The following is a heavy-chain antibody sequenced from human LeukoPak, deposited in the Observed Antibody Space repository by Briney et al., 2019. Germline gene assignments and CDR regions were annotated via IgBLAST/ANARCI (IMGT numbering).Heavy chain of an antibody. Sequence: PGRSLRLSCAASGFTFRTYGMHWVRQAPGKGLEWVVAVSDDGNNKDYADSVKGRVTISRDNSKNTLYVQMNSLRVEDTAVYYCATGSTYGSGHFDYWGQGTLVTVSS. J-gene: IGHJ4*02. CDR3: ATGSTYGSGHFDY. V-gene: IGHV3-30*03. CDR2: VSDDGNNK. D-gene: IGHD4-17*01. CDR1: GFTFRTYG.